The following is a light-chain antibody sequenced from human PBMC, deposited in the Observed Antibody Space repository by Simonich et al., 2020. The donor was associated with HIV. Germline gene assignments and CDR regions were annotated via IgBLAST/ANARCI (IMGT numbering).Light chain of an antibody. CDR1: RNILYNSNNKNY. J-gene: IGKJ2*01. V-gene: IGKV4-1*01. CDR3: QQYYSTPYT. CDR2: WAS. Sequence: DIVMTQSPDSLAVSLGERATINCKSSRNILYNSNNKNYLAWYQHKPGQPPKLLIYWASTRESGVPDRFSGSGSGTDFTLTISSLQAEDVAVYYCQQYYSTPYTFGQGTKLEIK.